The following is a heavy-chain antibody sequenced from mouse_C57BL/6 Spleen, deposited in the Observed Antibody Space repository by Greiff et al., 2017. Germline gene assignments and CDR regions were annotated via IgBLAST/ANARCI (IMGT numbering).Heavy chain of an antibody. CDR2: ISYDGSN. Sequence: DVKLQESGPGLVKPSQSLSLTCSVTGYSITSGYYWNWIRQFPGNKLEWMGYISYDGSNNYNPSLKNRISITRDTSKNQFFLKLNSVTTEDTATYYCATIYYGNYWYFDVWGTGTTVTVSS. CDR1: GYSITSGYY. V-gene: IGHV3-6*01. CDR3: ATIYYGNYWYFDV. D-gene: IGHD2-1*01. J-gene: IGHJ1*03.